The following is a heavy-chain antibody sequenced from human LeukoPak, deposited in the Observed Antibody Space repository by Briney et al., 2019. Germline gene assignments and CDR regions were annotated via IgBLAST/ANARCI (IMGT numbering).Heavy chain of an antibody. Sequence: KPSETLSLTCTVSGGSISSSSYYWGWIRQPPGKGLEWIGSIYYSGSTYYNPSLKSRVTISVDTSKNQFSLKLSSVTAADTAVYYCAIGGLELQNLEFDYWGQGTLVTVSS. CDR1: GGSISSSSYY. D-gene: IGHD1-7*01. J-gene: IGHJ4*02. CDR2: IYYSGST. CDR3: AIGGLELQNLEFDY. V-gene: IGHV4-39*01.